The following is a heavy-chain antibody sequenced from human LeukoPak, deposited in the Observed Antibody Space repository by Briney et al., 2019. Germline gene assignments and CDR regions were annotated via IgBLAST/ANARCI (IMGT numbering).Heavy chain of an antibody. CDR2: IYYSGST. CDR1: GGSISSYY. CDR3: ARDRVTMVRGLPK. V-gene: IGHV4-59*01. Sequence: SETLSLTCTVSGGSISSYYWSWIRQPPGKGLEWIGYIYYSGSTSYNPSLKSRVTISVDTSKNQFSLKLSSVTAADTAVYYCARDRVTMVRGLPKWGQGTLVTVSS. J-gene: IGHJ4*02. D-gene: IGHD3-10*01.